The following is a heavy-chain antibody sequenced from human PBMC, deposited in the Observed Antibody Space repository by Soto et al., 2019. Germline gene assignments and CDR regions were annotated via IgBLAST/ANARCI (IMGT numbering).Heavy chain of an antibody. D-gene: IGHD1-1*01. CDR1: DDSINSDKYY. CDR3: ARHIHNQGFEYYFDS. V-gene: IGHV4-39*01. Sequence: SETLSLTCSVSDDSINSDKYYWGWIRQPPGKGLEWIGTIDYRGNIYYNPSLQSRITISVDTSKNQISLKLSSVTAADTAVYYCARHIHNQGFEYYFDSWGQGTLVTVSS. CDR2: IDYRGNI. J-gene: IGHJ4*02.